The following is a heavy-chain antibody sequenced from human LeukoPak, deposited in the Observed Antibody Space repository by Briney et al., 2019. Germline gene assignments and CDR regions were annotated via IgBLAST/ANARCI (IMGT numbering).Heavy chain of an antibody. J-gene: IGHJ4*02. V-gene: IGHV4-59*01. CDR3: ASGYSSRYDY. CDR1: GGSISSYY. D-gene: IGHD6-13*01. CDR2: IYYSGST. Sequence: SETLSLTCTVSGGSISSYYWSWIRQPPGKGLEWIGYIYYSGSTNYNPSLKSRVTISVDTSKNQFSLKLSSVTAAVTAVYYCASGYSSRYDYWGQGTLVTVSS.